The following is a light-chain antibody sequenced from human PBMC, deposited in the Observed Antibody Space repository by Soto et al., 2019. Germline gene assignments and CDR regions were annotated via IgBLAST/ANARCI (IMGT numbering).Light chain of an antibody. J-gene: IGKJ5*01. V-gene: IGKV1-9*01. CDR1: QNIISY. CDR3: QQLFDSPIT. CDR2: AAS. Sequence: DIQMTQSPSTLSASVGDRVTLTCRASQNIISYLNWYQQRPGKAPKLLIYAASTLESGVPSRFSATVSGTEFSLTITSLQPEDFATYYCQQLFDSPITFGQGTRLEIK.